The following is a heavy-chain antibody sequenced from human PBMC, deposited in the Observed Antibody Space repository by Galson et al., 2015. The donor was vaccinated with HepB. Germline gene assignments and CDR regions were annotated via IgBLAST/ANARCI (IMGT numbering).Heavy chain of an antibody. CDR1: GGSFSGYY. J-gene: IGHJ4*02. V-gene: IGHV4-34*01. D-gene: IGHD2-2*01. CDR2: INQSGST. CDR3: ARGPRYCGATSCSEIDY. Sequence: LSLTCAVYGGSFSGYYCSWIRQPPGKGLEWIGEINQSGSTNYNPSLKSRVTISVDTSKNQFSLKLTSVSAADTAVYYCARGPRYCGATSCSEIDYWGQGTLVTVSS.